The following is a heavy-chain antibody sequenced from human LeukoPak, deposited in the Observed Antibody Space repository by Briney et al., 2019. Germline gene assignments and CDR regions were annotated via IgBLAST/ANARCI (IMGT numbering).Heavy chain of an antibody. D-gene: IGHD1-26*01. CDR2: IYSGGST. CDR1: GFTVSSNY. CDR3: ARGGSYLSAFDI. V-gene: IGHV3-53*01. J-gene: IGHJ3*02. Sequence: GGSLRLSCAASGFTVSSNYMSWVRQAPGKGLEWVSIIYSGGSTFYADSVKGRFTISRDNSKNTLYLQMNSLRAEDTAVYYCARGGSYLSAFDIWGQGAMVTVSS.